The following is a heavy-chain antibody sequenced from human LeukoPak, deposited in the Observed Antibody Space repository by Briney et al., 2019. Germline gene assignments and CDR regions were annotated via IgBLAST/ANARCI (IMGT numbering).Heavy chain of an antibody. V-gene: IGHV4-34*01. D-gene: IGHD3-10*01. CDR1: GGSFSGYY. CDR2: INHSGST. Sequence: SETLSLTCAVYGGSFSGYYWSWIRQPPGKGLEWIGEINHSGSTNYNPSLKSRVTISVDTSKNQFSLKLSSVTAADTAVYYCARDSMVRGVIGYWDQGTLVTVSS. CDR3: ARDSMVRGVIGY. J-gene: IGHJ4*02.